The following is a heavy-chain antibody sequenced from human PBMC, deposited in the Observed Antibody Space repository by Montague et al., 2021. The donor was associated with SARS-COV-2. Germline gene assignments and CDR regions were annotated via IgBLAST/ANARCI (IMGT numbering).Heavy chain of an antibody. CDR2: ITYSGST. CDR3: ANFRRIQQILGIRYYCMDV. CDR1: GGSFSGYH. J-gene: IGHJ6*02. D-gene: IGHD6-13*01. Sequence: SETLSLTCTVSGGSFSGYHWTWIRQPPGRGLQWIGYITYSGSTNYNPSLKSRVTISVDTSKNHFSLRLSSVTAADTAVYYCANFRRIQQILGIRYYCMDVWGQGTLVTVSS. V-gene: IGHV4-59*01.